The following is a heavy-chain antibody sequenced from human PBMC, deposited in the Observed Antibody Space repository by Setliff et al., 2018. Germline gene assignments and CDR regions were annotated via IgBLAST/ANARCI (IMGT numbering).Heavy chain of an antibody. Sequence: SETLSLTCTVSGGSISSNNYYWGWIRQPPGKGLEWIGRISYSGTTYYNPSLKSRVTISVDTSKNQFSLKLSSVTAADTAVYYCARHLGGSSRFDYGGLGTLVTVSS. CDR1: GGSISSNNYY. J-gene: IGHJ4*02. D-gene: IGHD1-26*01. CDR2: ISYSGTT. V-gene: IGHV4-39*01. CDR3: ARHLGGSSRFDY.